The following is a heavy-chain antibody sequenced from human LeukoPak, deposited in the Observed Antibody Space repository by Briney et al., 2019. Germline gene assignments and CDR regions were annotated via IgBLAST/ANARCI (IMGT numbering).Heavy chain of an antibody. V-gene: IGHV3-66*01. J-gene: IGHJ6*02. CDR2: IYSGGST. D-gene: IGHD5-24*01. Sequence: PGGSLRPSCAASGFTVSSNYMSWVRQAPGKGLEWVSVIYSGGSTYYADSVKGRFTISRDNSKNTLYLQMNSLRAEDTAVYYCARACWGLQRHRAYYYYGMDVWGQGTTVTVSS. CDR3: ARACWGLQRHRAYYYYGMDV. CDR1: GFTVSSNY.